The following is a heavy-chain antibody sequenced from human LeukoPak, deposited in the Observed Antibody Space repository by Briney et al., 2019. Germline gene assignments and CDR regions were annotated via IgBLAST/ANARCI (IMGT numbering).Heavy chain of an antibody. V-gene: IGHV4-59*01. Sequence: PSETLSLTCTVSGGSISSYYWSWIRQPPGKGLEWIGYIYNSRSTNYNPSLKSRVTISADASKNQFSLKLTSVTAADTAVYYCARDGPYSSSLFRFDPWGQGTLVTVSS. CDR1: GGSISSYY. J-gene: IGHJ5*02. CDR3: ARDGPYSSSLFRFDP. D-gene: IGHD6-13*01. CDR2: IYNSRST.